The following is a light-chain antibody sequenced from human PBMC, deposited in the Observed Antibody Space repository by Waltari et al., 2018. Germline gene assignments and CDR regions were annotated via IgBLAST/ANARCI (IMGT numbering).Light chain of an antibody. V-gene: IGKV3-11*01. CDR3: QQNLKWPVS. CDR2: DAA. CDR1: ESVDGH. J-gene: IGKJ4*01. Sequence: IVLKQSPATLSLSPGERANLSCRASESVDGHLAWYQQKSGQPPRLLIYDAANRATDIPARFSGSGSGTDFSLTISSLEPEDFATYYCQQNLKWPVSFGGGTKVEIK.